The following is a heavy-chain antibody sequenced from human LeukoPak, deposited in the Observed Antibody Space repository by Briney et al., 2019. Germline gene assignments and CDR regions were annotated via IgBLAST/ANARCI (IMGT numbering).Heavy chain of an antibody. J-gene: IGHJ5*02. D-gene: IGHD4/OR15-4a*01. CDR2: ISSSSDYI. V-gene: IGHV3-21*01. CDR3: VRIPNGANFPNWFDP. CDR1: GFTFSSST. Sequence: GGSLRLSCAGSGFTFSSSTMNWDRQAPGKGLEWVSSISSSSDYIYYADSVKGRFTISRDNAKNSLYLQMNSLRVEDTAVYYCVRIPNGANFPNWFDPWGQGTLVTVSS.